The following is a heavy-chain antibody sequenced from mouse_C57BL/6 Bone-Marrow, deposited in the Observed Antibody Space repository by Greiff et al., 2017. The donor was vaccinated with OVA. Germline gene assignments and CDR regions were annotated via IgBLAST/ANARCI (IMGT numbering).Heavy chain of an antibody. D-gene: IGHD1-1*01. CDR3: ARPIYCGSSEDEYFDI. J-gene: IGHJ1*01. CDR1: DSEVFPTAY. V-gene: IGHV15-2*01. CDR2: ILPSIGRT. Sequence: VQLQQSGSELRSPGSSVQLSCKDFDSEVFPTAYMSWVRQKPGHGYEWIGGILPSIGRTIYGEKFEDKATLDADTLSNTAYLELNSLTSEVSAIYYCARPIYCGSSEDEYFDIWGAETTVTVSS.